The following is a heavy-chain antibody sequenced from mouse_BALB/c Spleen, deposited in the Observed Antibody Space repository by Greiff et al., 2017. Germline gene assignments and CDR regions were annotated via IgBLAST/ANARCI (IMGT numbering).Heavy chain of an antibody. CDR1: GFTFSSYT. CDR2: ISNGGGST. Sequence: EVKLMESGGGLVQPGGSLKLSCAASGFTFSSYTMSWVRQTPEKRLEWVAYISNGGGSTYYPDTVKGRFTISRDNAKNTLYLQMSRLKSEDTAMYYCARQPLYDGYYVAYWGQGTLVTVSA. J-gene: IGHJ3*01. CDR3: ARQPLYDGYYVAY. D-gene: IGHD2-3*01. V-gene: IGHV5-12-2*01.